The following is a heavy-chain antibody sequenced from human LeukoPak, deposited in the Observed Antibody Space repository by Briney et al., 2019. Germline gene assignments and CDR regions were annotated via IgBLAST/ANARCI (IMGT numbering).Heavy chain of an antibody. D-gene: IGHD1-26*01. CDR3: ARDPRGGDSGTYHRFDL. J-gene: IGHJ4*02. CDR1: GYMFSDYY. Sequence: PGGSLRLSCAASGYMFSDYYMSWIRQAPEKGLEWLSYISHSGSTIYYADSVKGRFTVSRDNAKSSLYLVMNSLRADDTAVYYCARDPRGGDSGTYHRFDLWGQGTMVTVSS. CDR2: ISHSGSTI. V-gene: IGHV3-11*04.